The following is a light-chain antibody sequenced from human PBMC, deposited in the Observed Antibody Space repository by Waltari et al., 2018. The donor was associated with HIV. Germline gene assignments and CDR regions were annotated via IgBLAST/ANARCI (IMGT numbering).Light chain of an antibody. V-gene: IGLV1-40*01. CDR3: QSYDSSLSAYV. J-gene: IGLJ1*01. Sequence: QSVLTQPPPVSGAPGQRVTISCTGSSSNIGAGYDVHWYHQLPGTAPKLLIYGNSNRPSGVPDRFSGSKSGTSASLAITGLQAEDEADYYCQSYDSSLSAYVFGTGTKVTVL. CDR2: GNS. CDR1: SSNIGAGYD.